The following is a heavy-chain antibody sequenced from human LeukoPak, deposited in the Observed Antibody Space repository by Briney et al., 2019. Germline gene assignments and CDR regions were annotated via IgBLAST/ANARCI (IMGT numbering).Heavy chain of an antibody. CDR1: GGSFSGYY. V-gene: IGHV4-34*01. CDR3: ARVSDYVWGSYRSFDY. CDR2: INHSGST. D-gene: IGHD3-16*02. Sequence: SETLSLTCAVYGGSFSGYYWSWIRQPPGKGLEWIGEINHSGSTNYNPSLKSRVTISVDTSKNQFSLKLSSVTAADTAVYYCARVSDYVWGSYRSFDYWGQGTQVTVSS. J-gene: IGHJ4*02.